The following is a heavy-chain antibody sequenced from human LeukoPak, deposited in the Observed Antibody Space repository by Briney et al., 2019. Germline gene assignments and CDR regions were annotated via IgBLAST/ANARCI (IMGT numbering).Heavy chain of an antibody. V-gene: IGHV3-23*01. CDR3: AKGTAVAGGGGSAFDI. J-gene: IGHJ3*02. D-gene: IGHD6-19*01. CDR1: GFTFSSYA. CDR2: ISGSGGST. Sequence: SGGSLRLSCAASGFTFSSYAMSWVRQAPGKWLEWVSAISGSGGSTYYADSVKGRFTISRDNSKNTLYLQKNSLRAEDTAVYYCAKGTAVAGGGGSAFDIWGQGTMVTVSS.